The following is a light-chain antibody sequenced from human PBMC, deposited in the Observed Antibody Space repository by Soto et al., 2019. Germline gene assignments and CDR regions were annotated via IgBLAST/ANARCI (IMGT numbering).Light chain of an antibody. V-gene: IGKV3-20*01. CDR1: QSVSSSY. Sequence: EIVLTQSPGTLSLSPGERATLSCRASQSVSSSYLAWYQQKPGQAPRLLIYGASSRATGIPARFSGSESGTDFTLTISRLEHEDFAVDYCQQYCSSPETFGQGTKLQIK. J-gene: IGKJ2*01. CDR2: GAS. CDR3: QQYCSSPET.